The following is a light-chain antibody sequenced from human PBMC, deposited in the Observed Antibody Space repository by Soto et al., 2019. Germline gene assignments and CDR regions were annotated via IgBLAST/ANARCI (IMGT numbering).Light chain of an antibody. V-gene: IGLV3-1*01. CDR1: KLGDKF. CDR3: QAWDSNTNYV. Sequence: SYELTQSPSVSVSPGQTASITCSGEKLGDKFAWWYQQKPGQSPVLVISQDNKRPSGIPERFSGSNSGNTATLTISGTQAMDEADYYCQAWDSNTNYVFGSGTKLTVL. J-gene: IGLJ1*01. CDR2: QDN.